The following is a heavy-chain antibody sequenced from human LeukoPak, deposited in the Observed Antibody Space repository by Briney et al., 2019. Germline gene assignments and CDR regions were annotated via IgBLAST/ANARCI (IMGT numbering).Heavy chain of an antibody. CDR1: GFTFSSCG. D-gene: IGHD1-1*01. J-gene: IGHJ4*02. CDR2: ISYDGSNK. CDR3: AKPSFYKTTLYYFDY. V-gene: IGHV3-30*18. Sequence: PGRSLRLSCAASGFTFSSCGMHWVRQAPGKGLEWVAVISYDGSNKYYADSVKGRFTISRDNSKNTLYLQMNSLRAEDTAVYYCAKPSFYKTTLYYFDYWGQGTLVTVSS.